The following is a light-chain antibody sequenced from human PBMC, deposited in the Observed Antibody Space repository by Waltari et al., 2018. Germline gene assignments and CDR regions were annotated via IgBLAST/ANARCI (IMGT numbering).Light chain of an antibody. Sequence: DIVMTQSPHSRAVALGERATISCNSSQSILSSSNNRNFLSWYQQKPGQPPKLLIYWASTREAGVPDRFSGSGSGTDFTLTISSLQAEDVAVYYCQQYYSDKTFGQGTKVEIK. V-gene: IGKV4-1*01. J-gene: IGKJ1*01. CDR2: WAS. CDR1: QSILSSSNNRNF. CDR3: QQYYSDKT.